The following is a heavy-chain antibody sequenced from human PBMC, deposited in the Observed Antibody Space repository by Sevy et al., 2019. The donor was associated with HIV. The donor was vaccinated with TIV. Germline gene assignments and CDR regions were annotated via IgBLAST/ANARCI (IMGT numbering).Heavy chain of an antibody. J-gene: IGHJ6*02. D-gene: IGHD4-17*01. Sequence: GGSLRLSCAASGFTFSSYGMNWVRQAPGKGLEWVTFIRHDGSTKYYADSMRGRVTISRDNSKSTLFLQMNSLTTEDTAVYYCAIAPHPAVTTSYALDVWGQGTTVTVSS. CDR3: AIAPHPAVTTSYALDV. CDR1: GFTFSSYG. CDR2: IRHDGSTK. V-gene: IGHV3-30*02.